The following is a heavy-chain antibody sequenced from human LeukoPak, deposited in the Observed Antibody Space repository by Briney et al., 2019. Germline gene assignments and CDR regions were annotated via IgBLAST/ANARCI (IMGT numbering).Heavy chain of an antibody. CDR2: INRDGSTT. Sequence: GGSLRLSCAASGFTFSNYWMHWVRQAPGKGLVWVSRINRDGSTTSYADSVKGRFTISRDNAKNTLYLQMNSLRAEDTAVYYCARTITYYDFWSGSPVFDIWGQGTMVTVSS. J-gene: IGHJ3*02. V-gene: IGHV3-74*01. D-gene: IGHD3-3*01. CDR1: GFTFSNYW. CDR3: ARTITYYDFWSGSPVFDI.